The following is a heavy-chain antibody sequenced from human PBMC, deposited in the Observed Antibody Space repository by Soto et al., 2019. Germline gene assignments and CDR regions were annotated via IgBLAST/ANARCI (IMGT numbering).Heavy chain of an antibody. D-gene: IGHD2-2*01. CDR1: GGSFSGYY. Sequence: PSETLSLTCAVYGGSFSGYYWSWIRQPPGKGLEWIGEINQSESTNYNPSLKSRVTISADTSKNQFSLKLSSVTAADTAFYYCARGYCSSTSCYGPIDFWGQGNLVTVSS. CDR3: ARGYCSSTSCYGPIDF. V-gene: IGHV4-34*01. J-gene: IGHJ4*02. CDR2: INQSEST.